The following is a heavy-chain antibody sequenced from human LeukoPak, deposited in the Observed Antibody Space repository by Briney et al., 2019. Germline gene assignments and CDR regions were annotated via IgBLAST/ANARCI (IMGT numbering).Heavy chain of an antibody. CDR3: ARGPLTGEHYHYYMDV. CDR1: GYSFNTFD. V-gene: IGHV1-8*03. CDR2: MNPNTGKT. Sequence: AAVKVSCKASGYSFNTFDINWVRQAPGQGLEWMGWMNPNTGKTGYAQKFQGRVTITGNSSINTVDMELSSLTSDDTAVYYCARGPLTGEHYHYYMDVWGKGTTVTVSS. D-gene: IGHD7-27*01. J-gene: IGHJ6*03.